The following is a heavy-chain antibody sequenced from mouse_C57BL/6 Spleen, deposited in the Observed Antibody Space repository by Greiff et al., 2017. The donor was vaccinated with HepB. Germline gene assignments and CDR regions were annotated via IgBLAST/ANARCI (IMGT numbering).Heavy chain of an antibody. Sequence: QVQLKQPGAELVRPGSSVKLSCKASGYTFTSYWMHWVKQRPIQGLEWIGNIDPSDSETHYNQKFKDKATLTVDKSSSTAYMQLSSLTSEDSAVYYCASGSYSYAMDYWGQGTSVTVSS. J-gene: IGHJ4*01. CDR1: GYTFTSYW. D-gene: IGHD1-1*02. CDR2: IDPSDSET. CDR3: ASGSYSYAMDY. V-gene: IGHV1-52*01.